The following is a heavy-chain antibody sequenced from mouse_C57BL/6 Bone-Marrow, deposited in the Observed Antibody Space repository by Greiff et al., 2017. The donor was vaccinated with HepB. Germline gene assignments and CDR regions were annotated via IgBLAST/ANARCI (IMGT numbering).Heavy chain of an antibody. Sequence: EVKLVESGAELVRPGASVKLSCTASGFNIKDDYMHWVKQRPEQGLEWIGWIDPENGDTEYASKFQGKATITADTSSNTAYLQLSRLTSEDTAVYYCTTAQATSYAMDYWGQGTSVTVSS. CDR3: TTAQATSYAMDY. D-gene: IGHD3-2*02. CDR2: IDPENGDT. V-gene: IGHV14-4*01. J-gene: IGHJ4*01. CDR1: GFNIKDDY.